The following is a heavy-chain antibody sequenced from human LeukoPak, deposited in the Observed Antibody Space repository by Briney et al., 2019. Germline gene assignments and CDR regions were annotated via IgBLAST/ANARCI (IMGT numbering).Heavy chain of an antibody. D-gene: IGHD3-3*01. V-gene: IGHV1-18*01. CDR2: ISAYNGNT. CDR1: GYTFTSYG. CDR3: ARDDTYYDSWSGYLSFDY. Sequence: GASVKVSCKASGYTFTSYGISWVRQAPGQGLEWMGWISAYNGNTNYAQKLQGRVTMTTDTSTSTAYMELRSLRSDDTAVYYCARDDTYYDSWSGYLSFDYWGQGTLVTVSS. J-gene: IGHJ4*02.